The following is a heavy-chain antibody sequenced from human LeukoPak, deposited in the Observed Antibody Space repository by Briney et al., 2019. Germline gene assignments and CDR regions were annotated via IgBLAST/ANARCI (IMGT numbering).Heavy chain of an antibody. D-gene: IGHD3-3*01. V-gene: IGHV3-23*01. J-gene: IGHJ4*02. Sequence: GGSLRLSCAASGFTFSSYAMSWVRQAPGKGLEWVSAISGSGGSTYYADSVKGRFTISRDDSKNTLYLQMNSLRAEDTAVYYCAKVIYDFWSGIPYLDYWGQGTLVTVSS. CDR3: AKVIYDFWSGIPYLDY. CDR2: ISGSGGST. CDR1: GFTFSSYA.